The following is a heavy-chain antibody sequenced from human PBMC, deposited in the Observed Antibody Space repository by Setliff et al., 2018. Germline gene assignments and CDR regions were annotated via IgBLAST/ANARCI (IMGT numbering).Heavy chain of an antibody. V-gene: IGHV1-69*05. CDR3: VREGVDSRSSTDYRYYMDV. Sequence: GASVKVSCKASGYTFTSYGITWVRQAPGQGLEGMGGTIPIFGTTSYAQKFQGRVTIITDESTSTAYMELSSLRSDDTAVYYCVREGVDSRSSTDYRYYMDVWGKGTTVTVS. D-gene: IGHD3-22*01. J-gene: IGHJ6*03. CDR1: GYTFTSYG. CDR2: TIPIFGTT.